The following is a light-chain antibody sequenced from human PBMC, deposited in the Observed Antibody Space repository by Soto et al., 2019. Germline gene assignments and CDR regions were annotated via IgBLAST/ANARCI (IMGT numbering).Light chain of an antibody. Sequence: QAVLAQPPSVSGTPGQSVTSYCSGSSSNVGVNYVYWYQHFPGTAPKLLIHTNDQRPSGVPDRFSGSKSGTSASLAISGLRSEDAADYYCAAWDGSLSGRVFGGGTTVTV. V-gene: IGLV1-47*02. CDR2: TND. CDR1: SSNVGVNY. CDR3: AAWDGSLSGRV. J-gene: IGLJ3*02.